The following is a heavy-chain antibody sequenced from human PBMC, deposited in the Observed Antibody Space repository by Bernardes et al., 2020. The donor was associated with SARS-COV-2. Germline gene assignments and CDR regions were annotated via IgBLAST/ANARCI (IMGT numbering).Heavy chain of an antibody. CDR3: AGDGAYTYGSRAFDT. CDR2: IHNRGDT. CDR1: SGSISSGSYY. V-gene: IGHV4-39*07. J-gene: IGHJ3*02. Sequence: SEPLSLTCTVSSGSISSGSYYWAWIRQSPGKGLEWIGAIHNRGDTYYNPSLRSPVTITVDTSKNQFSLKLKSVTAADTAVYDCAGDGAYTYGSRAFDTWGEETMVTVSS. D-gene: IGHD5-18*01.